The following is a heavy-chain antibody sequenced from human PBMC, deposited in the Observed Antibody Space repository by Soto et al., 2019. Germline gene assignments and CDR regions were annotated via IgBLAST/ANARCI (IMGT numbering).Heavy chain of an antibody. J-gene: IGHJ4*02. V-gene: IGHV3-30-3*01. CDR1: GFIFSNYA. D-gene: IGHD2-2*01. Sequence: GGSLRLSCAASGFIFSNYAMNWVRQAPGKGLEWVALISYDGNNNYYTDSVKGRFTISRDNSKSALYLQMNSLRPEDTAVYYSAKCNTTSCHLGSDYWGQGTLVTVSS. CDR3: AKCNTTSCHLGSDY. CDR2: ISYDGNNN.